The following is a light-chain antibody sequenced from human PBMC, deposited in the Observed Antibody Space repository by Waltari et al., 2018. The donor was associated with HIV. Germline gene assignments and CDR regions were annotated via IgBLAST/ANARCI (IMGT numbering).Light chain of an antibody. CDR1: ALAKKY. CDR3: YSTDSSGNHPWV. Sequence: SYELTQPPSGSVSPGQTARITCSGDALAKKYAYWYQQKSGQAPVLVIYEDSKRPSGIPERFSGSSSGTVATLTISGAQVEDEADYYCYSTDSSGNHPWVFGGGTKLTVL. J-gene: IGLJ3*02. CDR2: EDS. V-gene: IGLV3-10*01.